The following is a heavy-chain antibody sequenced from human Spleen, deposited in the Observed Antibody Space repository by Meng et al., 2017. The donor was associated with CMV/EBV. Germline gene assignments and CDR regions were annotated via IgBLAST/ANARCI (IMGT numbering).Heavy chain of an antibody. Sequence: ASVKVSCKASGYTFITYYIHWVRQAPGQGLEWMGRINPDGGTTTYSQKFQGGVTLTSDTSTNTVYMELSRLRYEDTAVYYCARDGGLDVWGQGTTVTVSS. CDR1: GYTFITYY. CDR3: ARDGGLDV. D-gene: IGHD6-25*01. J-gene: IGHJ6*02. V-gene: IGHV1-46*01. CDR2: INPDGGTT.